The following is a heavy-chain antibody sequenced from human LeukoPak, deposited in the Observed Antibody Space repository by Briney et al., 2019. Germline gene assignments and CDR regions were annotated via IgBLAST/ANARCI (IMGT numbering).Heavy chain of an antibody. CDR2: IKRDGSEK. CDR3: ARRYCSGGSCYSGGFDY. D-gene: IGHD2-15*01. V-gene: IGHV3-7*01. J-gene: IGHJ4*02. Sequence: GGSLRLSCAASGFTFSSYWMSWVRQAPGKGLEWVANIKRDGSEKYYVDSVKGRFTISRDNAKNSLYLQMNSLRAEDTAVYYCARRYCSGGSCYSGGFDYWGQGTLVTVSS. CDR1: GFTFSSYW.